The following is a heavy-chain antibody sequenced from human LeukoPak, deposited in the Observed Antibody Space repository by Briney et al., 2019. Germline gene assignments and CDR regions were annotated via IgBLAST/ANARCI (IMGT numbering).Heavy chain of an antibody. CDR3: ARADGGNGPWFDP. D-gene: IGHD4-23*01. V-gene: IGHV3-21*01. CDR2: ISSSSSYI. Sequence: PGGSLRLSCAASGFTFSSYAMSWVRQAPGKGLEWVSSISSSSSYIYYADSVKGRFTISRDNAKNSLYLQMNSLRAEDTAVYYCARADGGNGPWFDPWGQGTLVTVSS. J-gene: IGHJ5*02. CDR1: GFTFSSYA.